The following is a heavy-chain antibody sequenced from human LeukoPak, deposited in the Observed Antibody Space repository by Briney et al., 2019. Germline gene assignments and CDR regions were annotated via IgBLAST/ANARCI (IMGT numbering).Heavy chain of an antibody. CDR3: ARRQGCSNTACPPDY. CDR2: IYVGDSDT. CDR1: GCSFNTYW. V-gene: IGHV5-51*01. Sequence: GESLKISCKGSGCSFNTYWIGWVRQMPGKGLEWMGIIYVGDSDTRYSPSFQGQVTMSVDKSINTAYLQWSSLKASDTAMYYCARRQGCSNTACPPDYWGQGTLVTVSS. D-gene: IGHD2-2*01. J-gene: IGHJ4*02.